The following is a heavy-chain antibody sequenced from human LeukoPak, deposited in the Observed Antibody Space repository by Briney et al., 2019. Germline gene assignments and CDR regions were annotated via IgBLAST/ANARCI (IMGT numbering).Heavy chain of an antibody. V-gene: IGHV3-23*01. CDR2: ISGSGGST. CDR1: GFTFSSYA. D-gene: IGHD6-19*01. CDR3: AKSGSGSIAVAGTDY. J-gene: IGHJ4*02. Sequence: TGGSLRLSCAASGFTFSSYAMSWVRQAPGKGLEWVSAISGSGGSTYYADSVKGRFTISRDNSKNTLYLQMNSLRAEDTAVYYCAKSGSGSIAVAGTDYWGQGTLVTVSS.